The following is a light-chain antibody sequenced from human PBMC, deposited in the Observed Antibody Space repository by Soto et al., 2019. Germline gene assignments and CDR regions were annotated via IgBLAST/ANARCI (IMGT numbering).Light chain of an antibody. CDR3: SSYTSSSTLYV. CDR1: TSDVGGYNY. Sequence: QSALTQPASVSGSPGQSITISYTATTSDVGGYNYVSWYQQHPGKAPKLIIYEVSNRPSGVSNRFSGSKSGDTASLTISGLHAEDEAEYYCSSYTSSSTLYVFGTGTKLTVL. J-gene: IGLJ1*01. CDR2: EVS. V-gene: IGLV2-14*01.